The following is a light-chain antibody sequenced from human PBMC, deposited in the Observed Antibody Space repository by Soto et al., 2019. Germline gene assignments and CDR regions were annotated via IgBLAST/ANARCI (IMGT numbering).Light chain of an antibody. Sequence: DIVMTQSPLSLPVTPGEPASISCRSSQSLLHSNGYNYLDWYLQKTGQSPQVLIYLGSNRATGGSNRFSGIASGTFFTLKILSVDAEDPGGYYCTQCLHTPLTFGQGTRLEIQ. CDR2: LGS. J-gene: IGKJ5*01. CDR1: QSLLHSNGYNY. CDR3: TQCLHTPLT. V-gene: IGKV2-28*01.